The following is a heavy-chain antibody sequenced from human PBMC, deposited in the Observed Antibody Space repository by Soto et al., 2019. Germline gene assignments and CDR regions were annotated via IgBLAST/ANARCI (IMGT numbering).Heavy chain of an antibody. V-gene: IGHV1-18*04. CDR1: GYTFTSYG. Sequence: GASVKVSCKASGYTFTSYGISCVRQAPGQGLEWMGWISAYNGNTNYAQKLQGRVTMTTDTSTSTAYMELRSLRSDDTAVYYCARHIVVVPAAINWFDPWGQGSVVTVSS. D-gene: IGHD2-2*01. CDR3: ARHIVVVPAAINWFDP. CDR2: ISAYNGNT. J-gene: IGHJ5*02.